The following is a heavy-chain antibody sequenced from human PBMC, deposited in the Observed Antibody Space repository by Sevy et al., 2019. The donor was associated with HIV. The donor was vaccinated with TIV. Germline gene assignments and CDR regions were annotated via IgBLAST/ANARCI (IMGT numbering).Heavy chain of an antibody. D-gene: IGHD6-13*01. V-gene: IGHV1-18*01. J-gene: IGHJ3*02. CDR2: ISAYNGNT. Sequence: ASVKVSCKASGYTFTSYGISWVRQAPGQGLEWMGWISAYNGNTNYAQKLQGRVTMTTDTSTSTAYMELRSLGSDDTAVYYGARAIAAAGTDAFDIWGQGTMVTVSS. CDR1: GYTFTSYG. CDR3: ARAIAAAGTDAFDI.